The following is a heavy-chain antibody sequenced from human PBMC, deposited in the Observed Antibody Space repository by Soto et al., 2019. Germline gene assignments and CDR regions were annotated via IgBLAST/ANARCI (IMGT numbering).Heavy chain of an antibody. CDR2: IKQDGSEK. J-gene: IGHJ4*02. CDR1: GFTFSSYW. Sequence: EVQLVESGGGLVQPGGSLRLSCAASGFTFSSYWMSWVRQAPGKGLEWVANIKQDGSEKYYVDSVKGRFTISRDNAKNSLYLQMNSLRAEDTAVYYCARVIAARSPLHFDYWGQGTLVTVSS. V-gene: IGHV3-7*03. D-gene: IGHD6-6*01. CDR3: ARVIAARSPLHFDY.